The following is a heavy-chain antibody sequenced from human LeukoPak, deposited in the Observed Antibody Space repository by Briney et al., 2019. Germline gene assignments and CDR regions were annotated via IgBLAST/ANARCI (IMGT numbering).Heavy chain of an antibody. D-gene: IGHD3-22*01. CDR2: IIPILGIA. V-gene: IGHV1-69*04. CDR3: ARGRYDSSGYYYGRTFYFDY. Sequence: ASVKVSCKASGGTFSSYAISWVRQAPGQGLEWMGRIIPILGIANYAQKFQGRVTITADKSTSTAYMELSSLRSEDTAVYYCARGRYDSSGYYYGRTFYFDYWGQGTLVTVSS. J-gene: IGHJ4*02. CDR1: GGTFSSYA.